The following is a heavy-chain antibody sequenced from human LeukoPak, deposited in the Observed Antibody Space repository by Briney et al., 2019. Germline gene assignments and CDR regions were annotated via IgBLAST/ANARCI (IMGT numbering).Heavy chain of an antibody. CDR2: ISYDGSNK. Sequence: GVSLRLSCAASGFTFSSYAMHWVRQAPGKGLEWVAVISYDGSNKYYADSVKGRFTISRDNSGNTLYLQMNSLRPEDTAVYYCARATGDRYFDYWGQGTLVTVFS. J-gene: IGHJ4*02. D-gene: IGHD7-27*01. V-gene: IGHV3-30-3*01. CDR1: GFTFSSYA. CDR3: ARATGDRYFDY.